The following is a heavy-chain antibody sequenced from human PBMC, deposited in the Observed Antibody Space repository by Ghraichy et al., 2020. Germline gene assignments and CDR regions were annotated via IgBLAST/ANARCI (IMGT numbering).Heavy chain of an antibody. D-gene: IGHD3-22*01. CDR2: ISTNNGNT. CDR3: TSYYDTSAYYVDFDH. J-gene: IGHJ4*02. CDR1: GYTFSGYG. V-gene: IGHV1-18*01. Sequence: ASVKVSCKASGYTFSGYGIRWVRQAPGQGLEWVGWISTNNGNTHYAQKVQGRVTMTTDTSTSTAYMELRDLTSDDTAVYYCTSYYDTSAYYVDFDHWGQGTLVTVSS.